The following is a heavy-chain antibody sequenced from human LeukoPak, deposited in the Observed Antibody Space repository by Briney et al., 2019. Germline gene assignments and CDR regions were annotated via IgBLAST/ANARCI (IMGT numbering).Heavy chain of an antibody. CDR1: GYTFTSYG. J-gene: IGHJ5*02. Sequence: ASVKVSCKASGYTFTSYGISWVRQAPGQGLEWMGWISAYNGNTNYAQKLQGRVTMTTDTSTSTAYMELRSLRSEDTAVYYCATVGCSSTSCSPGQNWFDPWGQGTLVTVSS. D-gene: IGHD2-2*01. CDR3: ATVGCSSTSCSPGQNWFDP. V-gene: IGHV1-18*01. CDR2: ISAYNGNT.